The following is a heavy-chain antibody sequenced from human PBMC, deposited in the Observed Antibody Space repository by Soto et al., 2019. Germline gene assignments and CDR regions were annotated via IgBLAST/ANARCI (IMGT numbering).Heavy chain of an antibody. V-gene: IGHV3-33*01. J-gene: IGHJ6*02. CDR3: AREDWNDGHYCGMGV. CDR1: GFTFSSYT. Sequence: QVQVVEPGGGVVQPGRSLRLSCAASGFTFSSYTMYWVRQAPGKGLEGVAIIWHDGSNKYYVDSVKGRFTISRDNSKNTLYLQMNSLRAEDTAVYYCAREDWNDGHYCGMGVWGQGTTVTVSS. CDR2: IWHDGSNK. D-gene: IGHD1-1*01.